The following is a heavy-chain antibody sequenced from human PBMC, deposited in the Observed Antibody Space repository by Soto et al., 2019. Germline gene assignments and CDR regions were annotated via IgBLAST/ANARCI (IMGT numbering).Heavy chain of an antibody. CDR3: ARVGSSGWAPDY. V-gene: IGHV4-31*03. CDR1: GGSISSGGYY. CDR2: MYYSGST. Sequence: SETLSLTCTVSGGSISSGGYYWSWIRQHPGKGLEWIGYMYYSGSTQYNPSLRSRVTMSVDTSKNQFSLKLSSVTAADTAVYYCARVGSSGWAPDYWGPGTLVTVSS. J-gene: IGHJ4*02. D-gene: IGHD6-19*01.